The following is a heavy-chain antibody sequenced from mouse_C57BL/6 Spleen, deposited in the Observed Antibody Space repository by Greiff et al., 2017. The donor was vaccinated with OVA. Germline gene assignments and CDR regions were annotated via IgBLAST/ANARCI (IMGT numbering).Heavy chain of an antibody. D-gene: IGHD5-1*01. CDR2: IDPSDSYT. V-gene: IGHV1-59*01. CDR3: AREEDLRYFDV. Sequence: QVQLQQPGAELVRPGTSVKLSCKASGYTFTSYWMHWVKQRPGQGLEWIGVIDPSDSYTNYNHKFKGKATLTVDTSSSTAYMQLSSLTSEDSAVYYCAREEDLRYFDVWGTGTTVTVSS. CDR1: GYTFTSYW. J-gene: IGHJ1*03.